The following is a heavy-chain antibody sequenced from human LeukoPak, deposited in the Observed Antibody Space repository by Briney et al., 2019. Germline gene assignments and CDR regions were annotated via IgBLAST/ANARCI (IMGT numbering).Heavy chain of an antibody. V-gene: IGHV3-33*01. J-gene: IGHJ4*02. CDR1: GFTFSSYG. Sequence: GRSLRLSCAASGFTFSSYGMHGVRQAPGKGLEWVAVIWYDGSNKYYADSVKGRFTISRDNSKNTLYLQMNSLRAEDTAVYYCARDRQWLVRYYFDYWGQGTLVTVSS. CDR3: ARDRQWLVRYYFDY. D-gene: IGHD6-19*01. CDR2: IWYDGSNK.